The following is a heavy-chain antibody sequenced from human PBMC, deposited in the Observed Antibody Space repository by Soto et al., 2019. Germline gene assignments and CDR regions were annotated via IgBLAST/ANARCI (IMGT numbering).Heavy chain of an antibody. V-gene: IGHV1-58*02. CDR2: IVVGSGHT. CDR1: GFTFTSSA. D-gene: IGHD2-15*01. CDR3: AADSRYCSGGNCEDY. Sequence: QMQLVQSGPEVKKPGTSVKVSCKASGFTFTSSAMQWVRQASGQRLGWIGWIVVGSGHTNYAQKFQERVTITRDMSTSTAYMELSSLRSEDTAVYYCAADSRYCSGGNCEDYWGQGTLVTVSS. J-gene: IGHJ4*02.